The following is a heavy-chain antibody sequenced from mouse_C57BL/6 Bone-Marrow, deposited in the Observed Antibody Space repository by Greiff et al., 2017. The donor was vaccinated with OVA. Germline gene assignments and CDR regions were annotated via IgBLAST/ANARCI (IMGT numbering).Heavy chain of an antibody. CDR3: ARRVITTDLDY. Sequence: ESGPGLVKPSQSLSLTCSVTGYSITSGYYWNWIRQFPGNKLEWMGYISYDGSNNYNPSLKNRISITRDTSKNQFFLKLNSVTTEDTATYYCARRVITTDLDYWGQGTSVTVSS. V-gene: IGHV3-6*01. D-gene: IGHD1-1*01. CDR1: GYSITSGYY. CDR2: ISYDGSN. J-gene: IGHJ4*01.